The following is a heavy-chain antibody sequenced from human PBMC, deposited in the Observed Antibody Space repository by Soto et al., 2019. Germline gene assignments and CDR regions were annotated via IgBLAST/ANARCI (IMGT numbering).Heavy chain of an antibody. CDR2: ISDTGAST. Sequence: EVRLLEAGGGLKQPGGSLRLSCAASGFTFKESAMNWVRQAPGKGLEWVASISDTGASTWYAESVRGRLSISRDNSKNTLYLQMNSLRGEDTAVYYWTKGRGSGWAWYFDNWGQGTLVTVSS. J-gene: IGHJ4*02. V-gene: IGHV3-23*01. D-gene: IGHD6-19*01. CDR1: GFTFKESA. CDR3: TKGRGSGWAWYFDN.